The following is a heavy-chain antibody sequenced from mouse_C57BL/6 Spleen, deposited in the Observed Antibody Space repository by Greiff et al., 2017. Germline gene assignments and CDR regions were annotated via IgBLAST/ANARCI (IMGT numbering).Heavy chain of an antibody. CDR3: TRWGGSRDFDY. J-gene: IGHJ2*01. CDR2: IDPETGGT. Sequence: QVQLQQSGAELVRPGASVTLSCKASGYTFTAYEMHWVKQTPVHGLEWIGAIDPETGGTAYNQKFKGKAILTADKSSSTAYMELRSLTSEDSAVYYCTRWGGSRDFDYWGQGTTRTVSS. CDR1: GYTFTAYE. D-gene: IGHD1-1*01. V-gene: IGHV1-15*01.